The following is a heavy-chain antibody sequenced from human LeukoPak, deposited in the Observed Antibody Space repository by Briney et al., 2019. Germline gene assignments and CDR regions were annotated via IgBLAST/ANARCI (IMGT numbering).Heavy chain of an antibody. Sequence: GGSLRLSCAASGFTFSSYAMSWVRQAPGKGLEWVSAISGSGGSTYYTDSVEGRFTISRANSKNTLYLQMNSLRAEDTAVYYCAKHAAAAGSDYWGQGTLVTVSS. CDR3: AKHAAAAGSDY. J-gene: IGHJ4*02. V-gene: IGHV3-23*01. CDR1: GFTFSSYA. CDR2: ISGSGGST. D-gene: IGHD6-13*01.